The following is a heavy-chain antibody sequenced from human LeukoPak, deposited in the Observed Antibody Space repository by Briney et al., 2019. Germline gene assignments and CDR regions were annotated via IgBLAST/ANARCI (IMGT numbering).Heavy chain of an antibody. CDR3: TRDRGTYNWFDP. D-gene: IGHD2-15*01. CDR2: INKKDNRYAT. CDR1: GFTFSGSA. V-gene: IGHV3-73*01. J-gene: IGHJ5*02. Sequence: GGSLRLSCAASGFTFSGSAVHWVRQSSGKGMEWVGYINKKDNRYATAYAESVKGRFTISRDDSKDTVFLHMDSLKTEDTALYYCTRDRGTYNWFDPWGQGTLVTVSS.